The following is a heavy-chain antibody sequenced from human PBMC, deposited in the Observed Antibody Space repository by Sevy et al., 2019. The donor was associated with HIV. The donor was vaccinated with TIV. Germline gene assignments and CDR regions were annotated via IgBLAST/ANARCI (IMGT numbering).Heavy chain of an antibody. Sequence: GGSLRLSCAASGFIFSSYWMSWVRQAPGKGLEWLATINLDGSETFYVDSVKGRFTISRHNLRKSVYLQMTSLRAEDTAVYYCARLFYGSPDHWCQGTLATVSS. J-gene: IGHJ4*02. V-gene: IGHV3-7*01. CDR1: GFIFSSYW. D-gene: IGHD3-10*01. CDR3: ARLFYGSPDH. CDR2: INLDGSET.